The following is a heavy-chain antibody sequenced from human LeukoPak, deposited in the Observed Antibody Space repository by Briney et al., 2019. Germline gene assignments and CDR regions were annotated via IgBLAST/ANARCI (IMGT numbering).Heavy chain of an antibody. CDR1: GYTFTSYY. Sequence: ASVKVSCKASGYTFTSYYIHWVRQAPGQGLEWMGILNPSGGGTSYAQKFQGRVTLTSDTSTSTVYMELSSLRSADTAVYYCARAIQPWLPFDYWGQGTLVTVSS. V-gene: IGHV1-46*01. D-gene: IGHD5-18*01. J-gene: IGHJ4*02. CDR3: ARAIQPWLPFDY. CDR2: LNPSGGGT.